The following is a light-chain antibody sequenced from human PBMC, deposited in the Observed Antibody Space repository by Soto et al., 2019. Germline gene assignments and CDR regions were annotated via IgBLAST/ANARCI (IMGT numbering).Light chain of an antibody. V-gene: IGKV3-20*01. Sequence: EIVLTQSPGTLSLSPGERATLSCRASQTLSTNSLAWYQQRPGQTPRLLIYAASTRDTDIPDRFNGSGSGTDFALTISRLEPEDFALYCCQQYNDSPLTFGPGTKVDVK. J-gene: IGKJ3*01. CDR2: AAS. CDR1: QTLSTNS. CDR3: QQYNDSPLT.